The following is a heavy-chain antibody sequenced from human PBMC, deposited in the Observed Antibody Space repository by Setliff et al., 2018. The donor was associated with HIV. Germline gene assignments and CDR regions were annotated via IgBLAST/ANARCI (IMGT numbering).Heavy chain of an antibody. Sequence: GASVKVSCKASGYTFTSYAMNWVRQAPGQGLEWMANFDPEDGETFYAQKFQGRLTMTEDTSTDTAYMELRSLRSDDTAVYYCARDYGSSPYAVFDSWGQGTLVTVSS. J-gene: IGHJ4*02. D-gene: IGHD6-13*01. V-gene: IGHV1-24*01. CDR3: ARDYGSSPYAVFDS. CDR2: FDPEDGET. CDR1: GYTFTSYA.